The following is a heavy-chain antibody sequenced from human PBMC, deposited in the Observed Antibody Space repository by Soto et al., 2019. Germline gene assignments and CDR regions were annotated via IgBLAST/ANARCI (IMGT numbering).Heavy chain of an antibody. Sequence: ASVKVSCKASGGTFSSYAISWVRQAPGQGLEWMGGIIPIFGTANYAQKFQGRVTITADESTSTAYMELSSLRSEDTAVYYCARGDYPSITIFGVPPICYYGMDVWGQGTTVTVSS. V-gene: IGHV1-69*13. CDR2: IIPIFGTA. D-gene: IGHD3-3*01. CDR3: ARGDYPSITIFGVPPICYYGMDV. CDR1: GGTFSSYA. J-gene: IGHJ6*02.